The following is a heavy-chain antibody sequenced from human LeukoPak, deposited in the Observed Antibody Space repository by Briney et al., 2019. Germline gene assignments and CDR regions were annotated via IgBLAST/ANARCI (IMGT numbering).Heavy chain of an antibody. CDR2: INSDGSST. V-gene: IGHV3-74*01. D-gene: IGHD3-22*01. Sequence: GGSLRLSCAASGFTFSTYWMHWVRQAPGKGLVWVSRINSDGSSTNYANSVKGRFTISRDNAKNTLYLQMNSLRAEDTAVYYCASDLKTYESSLFDYWGQGTLVTVSS. CDR3: ASDLKTYESSLFDY. CDR1: GFTFSTYW. J-gene: IGHJ4*02.